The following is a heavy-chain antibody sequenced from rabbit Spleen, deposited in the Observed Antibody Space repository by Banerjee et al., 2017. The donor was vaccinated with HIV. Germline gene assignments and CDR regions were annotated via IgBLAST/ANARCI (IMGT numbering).Heavy chain of an antibody. CDR3: ARDAASSFSSYGMDL. V-gene: IGHV1S40*01. D-gene: IGHD8-1*01. J-gene: IGHJ6*01. CDR1: GFSFGRNYD. CDR2: IDVGSSGFT. Sequence: LVESGGGLVQPGASLTLTCTASGFSFGRNYDMCWVRQAPGKGLEWIGCIDVGSSGFTYFASWAKGRFTISKTSSTTVTLQMTSLTAADTATYFCARDAASSFSSYGMDLWGPGTLVTVS.